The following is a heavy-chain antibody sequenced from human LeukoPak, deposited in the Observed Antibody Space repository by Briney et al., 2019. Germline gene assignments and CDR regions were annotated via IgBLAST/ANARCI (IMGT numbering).Heavy chain of an antibody. Sequence: KASQTLSLTCTVSGGSISSYYWSWIRQPPGKGLEWIGYIYYSGSTNYNPSLKSRVTISVDTSKNQFSLKLSSVTAADTAVYYCARGGYDILTGYYAAFDIWGQGTMVTVSS. V-gene: IGHV4-59*08. CDR1: GGSISSYY. D-gene: IGHD3-9*01. CDR2: IYYSGST. CDR3: ARGGYDILTGYYAAFDI. J-gene: IGHJ3*02.